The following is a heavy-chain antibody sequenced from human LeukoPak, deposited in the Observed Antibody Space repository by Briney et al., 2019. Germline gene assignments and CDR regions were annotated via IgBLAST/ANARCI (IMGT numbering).Heavy chain of an antibody. CDR2: ISAYNGNT. V-gene: IGHV1-18*01. J-gene: IGHJ5*02. Sequence: ASVKVSCKASGYTFTSYGISWVRQAPGQGLEWMGWISAYNGNTNYAQKLQGRVTMTTDTSTSTAYMEPRSLRSDDTAVYYCARGEIQLWSQYNWFDPWGQGTLVTVSS. CDR1: GYTFTSYG. CDR3: ARGEIQLWSQYNWFDP. D-gene: IGHD5-18*01.